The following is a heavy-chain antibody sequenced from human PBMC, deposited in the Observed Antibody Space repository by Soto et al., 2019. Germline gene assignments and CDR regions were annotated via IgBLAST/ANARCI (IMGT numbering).Heavy chain of an antibody. V-gene: IGHV4-61*03. CDR2: ISYTGRT. Sequence: SETLSLTCIVSGDSVTSGSYYWTWLRQPPGKGLEWIGYISYTGRTKYNPSLQSRVTISVDTSKNDFSLNLSSVAAADTAVYFCAREWGLLPYYVMNVWGHGTAVTVSS. D-gene: IGHD7-27*01. CDR3: AREWGLLPYYVMNV. J-gene: IGHJ6*02. CDR1: GDSVTSGSYY.